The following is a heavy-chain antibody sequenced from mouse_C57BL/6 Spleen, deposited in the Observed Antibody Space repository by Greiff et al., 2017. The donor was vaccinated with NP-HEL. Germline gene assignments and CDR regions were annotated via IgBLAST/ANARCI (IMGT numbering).Heavy chain of an antibody. CDR2: ISSGGDYI. D-gene: IGHD2-4*01. CDR3: TREIYYDYVFDY. Sequence: EVQGVESGEGLVKPGGSLKLSCAASGFTFSSYAMSWVRQTPEKRLEWVAYISSGGDYIYYADTVKGRFTISRDNARNTLYLQMSSLKSEDTAMYYCTREIYYDYVFDYWGQGTTLTVSS. CDR1: GFTFSSYA. J-gene: IGHJ2*01. V-gene: IGHV5-9-1*02.